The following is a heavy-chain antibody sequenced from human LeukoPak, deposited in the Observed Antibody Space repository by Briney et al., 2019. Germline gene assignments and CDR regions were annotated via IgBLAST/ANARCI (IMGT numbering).Heavy chain of an antibody. Sequence: PSETLSLTCAVYGGSFSGYYWGWIRQPPGKGLEWIGEINHSGSTNYNPSLKSRVTISVDTSKNQFSLKLSSVTAADTAVYYCARPRGPARRYYFDYWGQGTLVTVSS. D-gene: IGHD6-6*01. CDR3: ARPRGPARRYYFDY. V-gene: IGHV4-34*01. CDR1: GGSFSGYY. CDR2: INHSGST. J-gene: IGHJ4*02.